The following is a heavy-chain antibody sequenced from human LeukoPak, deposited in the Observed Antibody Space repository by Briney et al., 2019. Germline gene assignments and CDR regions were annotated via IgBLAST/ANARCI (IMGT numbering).Heavy chain of an antibody. CDR2: VYHSGST. V-gene: IGHV4-59*01. Sequence: SETLSLTCTVSGASIGSDYWNWIRQPPGKGLEWIGHVYHSGSTNYNPSLESRVTISVDTSKNQFSLKLSSVTAADTAVYYCARAGNYYYSSGYYSHFDYWGQGTLVTVSS. CDR3: ARAGNYYYSSGYYSHFDY. J-gene: IGHJ4*02. D-gene: IGHD3-22*01. CDR1: GASIGSDY.